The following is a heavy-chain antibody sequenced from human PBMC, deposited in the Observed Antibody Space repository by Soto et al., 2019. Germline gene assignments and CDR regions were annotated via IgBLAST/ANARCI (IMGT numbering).Heavy chain of an antibody. J-gene: IGHJ4*02. CDR3: ARGRSRRGLRLGELSSRKKTEAFDY. Sequence: PSETLSLTCAVYGGSFSGYYWSWIRQPPGKGLEWIGEINHSGSTNYNPSLKSRVTISVDTSKNQFSLKLSSVTAADTAVYYCARGRSRRGLRLGELSSRKKTEAFDYWGQGTLVTVSS. V-gene: IGHV4-34*01. D-gene: IGHD3-16*02. CDR2: INHSGST. CDR1: GGSFSGYY.